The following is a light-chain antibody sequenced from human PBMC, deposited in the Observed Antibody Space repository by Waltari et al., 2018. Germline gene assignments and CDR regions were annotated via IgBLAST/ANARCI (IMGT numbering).Light chain of an antibody. CDR3: QSYDTSLSVV. CDR1: GPNIGAGYD. Sequence: QSVLTQPPSESGAPGQRVTISCTGSGPNIGAGYDVPWSRQLPRAAPKPLLYASTSRPLGVPARFFGSTSGTSASLAITGLQAEDEADYYCQSYDTSLSVVFGGGTKLTVL. V-gene: IGLV1-40*01. J-gene: IGLJ3*02. CDR2: AST.